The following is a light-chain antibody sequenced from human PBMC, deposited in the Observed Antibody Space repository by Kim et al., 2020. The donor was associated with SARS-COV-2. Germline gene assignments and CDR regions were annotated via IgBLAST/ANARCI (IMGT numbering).Light chain of an antibody. CDR3: QQYHIWPPIT. CDR1: QSVTGN. CDR2: GAT. J-gene: IGKJ3*01. Sequence: SPGERAIPSGRASQSVTGNLAGYQQKPGQAPRLLIYGATTRATGIPARFRGSGAGTEFTLTINSLQSEDFGIYYCQQYHIWPPITFGPGTKVDIK. V-gene: IGKV3-15*01.